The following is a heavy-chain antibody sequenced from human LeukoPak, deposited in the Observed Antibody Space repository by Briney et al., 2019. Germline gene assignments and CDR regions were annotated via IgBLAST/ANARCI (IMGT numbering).Heavy chain of an antibody. Sequence: GGSLRLSCAASGFIFSSYGMHWVRQAPGKGLEWVSYISSSSSYTNYADSVKGRFTISRDNAKNSLYLQMNSLRAEDTAVYYCARGELDTHALDYWGQGTLVTVSS. CDR2: ISSSSSYT. J-gene: IGHJ4*02. CDR1: GFIFSSYG. V-gene: IGHV3-21*05. D-gene: IGHD1-7*01. CDR3: ARGELDTHALDY.